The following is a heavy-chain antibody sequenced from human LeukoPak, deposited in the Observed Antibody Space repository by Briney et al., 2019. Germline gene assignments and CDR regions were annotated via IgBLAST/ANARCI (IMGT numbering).Heavy chain of an antibody. Sequence: ASVKVSCKASGYTFTSYDINWVRQATGQGLEWMGWMNPNSGNTGYAQKFQGRVTMTRNTSISTAYMELSSLRSEDTAVYYCARGWGIYCGGDCYSRYYYYMDVWGKGTTVTVSS. CDR3: ARGWGIYCGGDCYSRYYYYMDV. D-gene: IGHD2-21*02. V-gene: IGHV1-8*01. J-gene: IGHJ6*03. CDR1: GYTFTSYD. CDR2: MNPNSGNT.